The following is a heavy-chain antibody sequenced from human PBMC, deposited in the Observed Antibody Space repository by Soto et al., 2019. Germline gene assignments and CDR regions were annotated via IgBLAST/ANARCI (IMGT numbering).Heavy chain of an antibody. CDR2: TYYRSKWYN. V-gene: IGHV6-1*01. D-gene: IGHD3-22*01. CDR1: GVSVSSNSAA. J-gene: IGHJ4*02. CDR3: ARGTYYYDSSGYSNNYYFDY. Sequence: PSQTLSLTCAISGVSVSSNSAAWNWIRQSPSRGLEWLGRTYYRSKWYNDYAVSVKSRITINPDTSKNQFSLQLNSVTPEDTAVYYCARGTYYYDSSGYSNNYYFDYWGQGTLVTVSS.